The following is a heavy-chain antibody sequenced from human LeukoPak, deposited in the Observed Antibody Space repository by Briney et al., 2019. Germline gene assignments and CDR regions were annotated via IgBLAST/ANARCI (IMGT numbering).Heavy chain of an antibody. D-gene: IGHD3-10*01. CDR3: ARAHVYYYGSGSLHNWFDP. Sequence: SQTLSLTCTVSGGSISSGSYYWSWVRQPAGKGLEWIGRIYTSGSTNYNPSLKSRVTISVDTSKNQFSLKPSSVTAADTAVYYCARAHVYYYGSGSLHNWFDPWGQGTLVTVSS. CDR1: GGSISSGSYY. J-gene: IGHJ5*02. V-gene: IGHV4-61*02. CDR2: IYTSGST.